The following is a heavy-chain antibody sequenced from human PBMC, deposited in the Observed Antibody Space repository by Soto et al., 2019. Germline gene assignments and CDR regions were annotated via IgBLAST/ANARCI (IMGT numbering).Heavy chain of an antibody. V-gene: IGHV3-23*01. CDR3: VRKVLGSIIRPDYWYFDL. CDR2: ISGGGDRT. Sequence: EVQLLESGGGLVQPGGSLRLSCVGSGFTFINYAMNWVRQAPGKGLEWVSGISGGGDRTFDADSVKGRFTISRDNSKNTVNLPMNSLRADDTAVYYCVRKVLGSIIRPDYWYFDLWGRGTLVTVSS. J-gene: IGHJ2*01. CDR1: GFTFINYA. D-gene: IGHD3-16*01.